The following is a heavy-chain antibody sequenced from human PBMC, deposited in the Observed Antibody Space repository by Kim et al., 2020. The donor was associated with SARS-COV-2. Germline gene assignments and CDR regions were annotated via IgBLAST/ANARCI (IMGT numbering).Heavy chain of an antibody. CDR2: IRTRHYRETT. V-gene: IGHV3-49*03. CDR3: TRDRTANWGSSEVHH. D-gene: IGHD7-27*01. J-gene: IGHJ5*02. Sequence: GGSLRLSCTGSGFTFGDYGMSWFRQAPGKGLEWVGFIRTRHYRETTEYAASVKGRFTISRDDSKSIAYLQMNSLKTEDTGVYFCTRDRTANWGSSEVHHWGQGTLVTVSS. CDR1: GFTFGDYG.